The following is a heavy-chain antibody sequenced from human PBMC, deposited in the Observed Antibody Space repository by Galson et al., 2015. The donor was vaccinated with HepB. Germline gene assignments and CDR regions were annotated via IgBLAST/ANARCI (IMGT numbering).Heavy chain of an antibody. Sequence: SLRLSCAASGFTFDDYAMHWVRQAPGKGLEWVSGISWNSGSIGYADSVKGRFTISRDNAKNSLYLQMNSLRAEDTALYYCAKGLQYYYDSSGYLFDYWGQGTLVTVSS. V-gene: IGHV3-9*01. CDR2: ISWNSGSI. J-gene: IGHJ4*02. D-gene: IGHD3-22*01. CDR3: AKGLQYYYDSSGYLFDY. CDR1: GFTFDDYA.